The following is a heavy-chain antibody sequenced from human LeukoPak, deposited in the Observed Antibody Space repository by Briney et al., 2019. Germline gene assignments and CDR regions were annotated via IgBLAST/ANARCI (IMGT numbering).Heavy chain of an antibody. CDR3: ARVLAAAYCGGDCYPDY. Sequence: ASVKVSCKASGYPLTSYGIIWVRQAPGQGLEWMGRISAYNGNTNYAQKVQGRVTMTTDTSTSTVYMELRSLRSDDTAVYYCARVLAAAYCGGDCYPDYWGQGTLVTVSS. J-gene: IGHJ4*02. V-gene: IGHV1-18*01. CDR1: GYPLTSYG. D-gene: IGHD2-21*02. CDR2: ISAYNGNT.